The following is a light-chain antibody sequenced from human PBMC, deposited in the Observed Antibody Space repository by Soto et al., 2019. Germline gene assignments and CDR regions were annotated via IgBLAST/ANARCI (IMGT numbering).Light chain of an antibody. CDR2: DAS. CDR3: QQRSYWPLT. Sequence: EIVLTQSPATLSLSPGERATLSCRASRSIDNFLAWYQQKPGQAPRLLIYDASNRASGIPARFSGSGSGTDFTLTITSLDPEDFAVYYCQQRSYWPLTFGQGTRLDIK. V-gene: IGKV3-11*01. CDR1: RSIDNF. J-gene: IGKJ5*01.